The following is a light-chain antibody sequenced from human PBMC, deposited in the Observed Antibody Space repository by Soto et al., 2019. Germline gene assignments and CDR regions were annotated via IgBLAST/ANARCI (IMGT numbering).Light chain of an antibody. J-gene: IGKJ4*01. Sequence: DIQLTQSPSFLSASVGDRVTITCLASQGISSYLAWYQQKPGKAPKLLIYAASTLQSGVPSRFSGSGSGTEFTLTISSLQPEDFATYYCQQRNSYPPPFGGGTKVEIK. CDR1: QGISSY. CDR2: AAS. V-gene: IGKV1-9*01. CDR3: QQRNSYPPP.